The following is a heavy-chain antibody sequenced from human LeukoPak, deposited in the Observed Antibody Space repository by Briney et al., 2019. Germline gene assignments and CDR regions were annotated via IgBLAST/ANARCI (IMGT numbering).Heavy chain of an antibody. CDR2: ISGDGGST. V-gene: IGHV3-43*02. CDR3: ARDTLSGRYWATRTNFDY. CDR1: GFTFDDYA. Sequence: GGSLRLFCAASGFTFDDYAMHWVRQAPGKGLEWVSLISGDGGSTYYADFVKGRFTISRDNSKNSLYLQMSSLRTEDTALYYCARDTLSGRYWATRTNFDYWGQGTLVTVSS. D-gene: IGHD1-26*01. J-gene: IGHJ4*02.